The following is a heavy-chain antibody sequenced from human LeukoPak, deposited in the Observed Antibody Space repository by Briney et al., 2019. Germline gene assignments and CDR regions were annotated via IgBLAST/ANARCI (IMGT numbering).Heavy chain of an antibody. J-gene: IGHJ4*02. CDR2: LTPGSGDT. V-gene: IGHV3-23*01. D-gene: IGHD7-27*01. Sequence: GGSLRLSCVVSGFTFSNTWMSWVRQAPGKGLEWVSGLTPGSGDTFYADSAKGRFTISSDNSRNTLYLQMNSLRVDDTAVYYCAKLNWGKPGYWGQGTLVTVSS. CDR3: AKLNWGKPGY. CDR1: GFTFSNTW.